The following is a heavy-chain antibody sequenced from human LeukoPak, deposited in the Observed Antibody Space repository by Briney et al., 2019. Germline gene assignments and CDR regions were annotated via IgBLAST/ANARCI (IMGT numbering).Heavy chain of an antibody. CDR1: GYTFTSYD. CDR2: MNPNSGNT. CDR3: ARGKYGSLIFDI. J-gene: IGHJ3*02. Sequence: ASVKVSCKASGYTFTSYDINWVRQATGQGLEWMGWMNPNSGNTGYAQKFQGRVTITRNTSISTAYMELSNLRSEDTAVYYCARGKYGSLIFDIWGQGTMVTVSS. V-gene: IGHV1-8*03. D-gene: IGHD3-10*01.